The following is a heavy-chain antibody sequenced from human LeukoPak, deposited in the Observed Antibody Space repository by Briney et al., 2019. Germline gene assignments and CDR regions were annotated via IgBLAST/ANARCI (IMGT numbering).Heavy chain of an antibody. D-gene: IGHD1-26*01. J-gene: IGHJ4*02. Sequence: GGSLRLSCAASRFTFSSYSMNWVRQAPGKGLEWVSVISGSGYYSYYADSVKGRFTVSRDNSKTTLYLQMNSLRADDTAVYYCAKGGPTGSNYFDFWGQGTLVTVSS. CDR1: RFTFSSYS. V-gene: IGHV3-23*01. CDR3: AKGGPTGSNYFDF. CDR2: ISGSGYYS.